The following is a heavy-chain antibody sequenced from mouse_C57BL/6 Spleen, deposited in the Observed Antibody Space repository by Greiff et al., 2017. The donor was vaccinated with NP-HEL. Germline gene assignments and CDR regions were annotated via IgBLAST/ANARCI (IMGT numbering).Heavy chain of an antibody. J-gene: IGHJ4*01. CDR1: GFSLTSYG. CDR2: IWSDGST. V-gene: IGHV2-6-1*01. CDR3: ARHHGYFYAMDY. Sequence: VQRVESGPGLVAPSQRLSITCTASGFSLTSYGVHWVRQPPGKGLEWLVVIWSDGSTTYNSALKSRLSISKDNSKSQVFLKMNSLQTDDTAMYYCARHHGYFYAMDYWGQGTSVTVSS. D-gene: IGHD2-3*01.